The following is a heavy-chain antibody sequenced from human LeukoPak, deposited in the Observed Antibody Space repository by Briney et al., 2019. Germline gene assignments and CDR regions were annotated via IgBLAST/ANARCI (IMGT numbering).Heavy chain of an antibody. CDR3: ARGGSGWSFEFVY. Sequence: ASVKVSCKASGYTFTSYGMHWVRQAPGQRLEWMGWSNAGNGNTKYSQEFQGRVTISRDASASTVYMELSSRRSEDMAVYYCARGGSGWSFEFVYWGQGTLVTVSS. V-gene: IGHV1-3*02. D-gene: IGHD6-19*01. CDR1: GYTFTSYG. CDR2: SNAGNGNT. J-gene: IGHJ4*02.